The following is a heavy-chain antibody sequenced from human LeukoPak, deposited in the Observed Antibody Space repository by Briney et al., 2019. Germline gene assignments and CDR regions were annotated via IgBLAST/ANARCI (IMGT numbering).Heavy chain of an antibody. D-gene: IGHD3-10*01. CDR1: GGSISSSNW. J-gene: IGHJ6*02. V-gene: IGHV4-4*02. CDR3: SGSMLRADMDV. Sequence: PSGTLSLTCTVPGGSISSSNWWNWVRQSPGKGLEWIGEIFHSGSANYNPSLKSRVTISVDRPKNQFSLKLRSVTAADTAVYYCSGSMLRADMDVWGQGTAVTVSS. CDR2: IFHSGSA.